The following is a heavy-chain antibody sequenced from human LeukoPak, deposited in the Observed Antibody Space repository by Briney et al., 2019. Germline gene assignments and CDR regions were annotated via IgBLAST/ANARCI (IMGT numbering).Heavy chain of an antibody. CDR3: AKEGHRDQWLLVRGHIDY. J-gene: IGHJ4*02. V-gene: IGHV3-23*01. D-gene: IGHD3-22*01. Sequence: PGGSLRLSCAASGFTFSSYAMSWVRQAPGKGLEWVSAISGSGGSTYYADSVKGRFTISRDNSKNTLYLQMNSLRAEDTAVYYCAKEGHRDQWLLVRGHIDYWGQGTLVTVSS. CDR2: ISGSGGST. CDR1: GFTFSSYA.